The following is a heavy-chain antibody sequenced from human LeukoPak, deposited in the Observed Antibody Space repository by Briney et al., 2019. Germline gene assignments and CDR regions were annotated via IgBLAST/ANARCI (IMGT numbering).Heavy chain of an antibody. CDR2: ISPNSGGT. J-gene: IGHJ5*02. D-gene: IGHD6-19*01. CDR1: GYTFTDYY. Sequence: ASVKVSCKASGYTFTDYYLHWVRQAPGQGLEWMGWISPNSGGTNYAQKFQGRVTMTRDTSINTGYMELSSLTSDDTAVYYCARDSDGYSSAWGQGTLVTVSS. V-gene: IGHV1-2*02. CDR3: ARDSDGYSSA.